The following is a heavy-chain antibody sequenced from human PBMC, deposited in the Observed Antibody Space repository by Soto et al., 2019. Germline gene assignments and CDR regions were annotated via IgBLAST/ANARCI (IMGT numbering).Heavy chain of an antibody. Sequence: PGGSLRLSCAASGFTFSLYAMDWVRQAPGKGLEFVAGIDNSGGSTYYADSVKGRFTISRDNSKNTLYLQMNSLRAEDTAVYYCAKGALIVGAPWDPWGQGTLVTVSS. CDR2: IDNSGGST. D-gene: IGHD1-26*01. J-gene: IGHJ5*02. CDR3: AKGALIVGAPWDP. CDR1: GFTFSLYA. V-gene: IGHV3-23*01.